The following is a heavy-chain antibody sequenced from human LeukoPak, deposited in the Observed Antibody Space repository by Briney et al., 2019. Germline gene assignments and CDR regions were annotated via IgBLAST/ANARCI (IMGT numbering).Heavy chain of an antibody. D-gene: IGHD7-27*01. V-gene: IGHV3-23*01. Sequence: GGSLRLSCAASGFTFSTYAMSWVRQAPGKGLEWVSSISSGGGSTYYADSVKGRFTISRDNSKNTLYLQMNSLRAEDTAVYYCAKDLNWGGRWGQGTLVTVSS. J-gene: IGHJ4*02. CDR3: AKDLNWGGR. CDR1: GFTFSTYA. CDR2: ISSGGGST.